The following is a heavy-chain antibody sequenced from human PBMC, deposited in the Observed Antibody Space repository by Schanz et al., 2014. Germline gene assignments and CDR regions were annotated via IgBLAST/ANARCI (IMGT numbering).Heavy chain of an antibody. V-gene: IGHV3-23*01. CDR3: AKDPSHGDYDYYFDY. D-gene: IGHD3-22*01. J-gene: IGHJ4*02. Sequence: EVQLLDSGGGLVQPGGSLRLSCAASGFTFSDHYMDWVRQAPGKGLEWVSAISGSGGSTYYADSVKGRFTISRDNSKNTLYLQMNSLRAEDTAVYYCAKDPSHGDYDYYFDYWGQGTLVTVSS. CDR2: ISGSGGST. CDR1: GFTFSDHY.